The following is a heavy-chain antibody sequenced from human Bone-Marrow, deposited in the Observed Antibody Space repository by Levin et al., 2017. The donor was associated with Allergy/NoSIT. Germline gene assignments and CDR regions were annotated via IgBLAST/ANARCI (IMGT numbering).Heavy chain of an antibody. CDR1: GFIFSSYA. D-gene: IGHD2-2*01. CDR2: ISYDGSNK. CDR3: AAGTRTFDY. J-gene: IGHJ4*02. Sequence: GESLKISCAASGFIFSSYAMNWVRQAPGKGLEWVAVISYDGSNKYYAESVKGRFTISRDNSKNTLYLQMNSLITEDTAVYYCAAGTRTFDYWGQGTLVTVSS. V-gene: IGHV3-30-3*01.